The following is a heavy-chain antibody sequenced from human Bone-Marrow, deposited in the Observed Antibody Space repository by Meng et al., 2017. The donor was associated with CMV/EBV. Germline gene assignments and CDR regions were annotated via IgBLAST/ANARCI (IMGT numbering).Heavy chain of an antibody. CDR1: GGSVSAESYY. V-gene: IGHV4-61*01. CDR2: IYYSGST. Sequence: SEPLSLTCTVSGGSVSAESYYWSWIRQPPGKGLEWIGYIYYSGSTNYNPSLKSRVTISVDTSKNQFSLKLSSVTAADTAVYYCARDSGSSWYRHAFDIWGQGTMVTVSS. D-gene: IGHD6-13*01. CDR3: ARDSGSSWYRHAFDI. J-gene: IGHJ3*02.